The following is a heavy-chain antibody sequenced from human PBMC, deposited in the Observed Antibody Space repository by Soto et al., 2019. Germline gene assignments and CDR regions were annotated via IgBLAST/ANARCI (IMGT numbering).Heavy chain of an antibody. CDR1: SGPISGSY. V-gene: IGHV4-59*12. CDR3: VKVGRIAAPGTWFDP. D-gene: IGHD6-13*01. CDR2: IHYTGSA. J-gene: IGHJ5*01. Sequence: SETLSLTCTVSSGPISGSYWGWIRQSPGRELELVAYIHYTGSASYNPSLKSRVTMSIDTSKKQFSLKVNSVNTADTAVYYCVKVGRIAAPGTWFDPWGQGILVTVSS.